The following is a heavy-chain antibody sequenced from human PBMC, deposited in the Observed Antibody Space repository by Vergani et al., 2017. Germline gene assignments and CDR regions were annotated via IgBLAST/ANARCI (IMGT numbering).Heavy chain of an antibody. Sequence: EVQLLESGGDLVQPGGSLRLSCIASGFIFSTYAMSWVRQAPGKGLEWVSGISASGAPTYYADSVKGRVTISRDNSKNTLYLQMNSLTAEDTAIYYCAGPQGTSAYYYVGFDYWGQGILVTVSS. D-gene: IGHD3-22*01. CDR1: GFIFSTYA. CDR3: AGPQGTSAYYYVGFDY. J-gene: IGHJ4*02. V-gene: IGHV3-23*01. CDR2: ISASGAPT.